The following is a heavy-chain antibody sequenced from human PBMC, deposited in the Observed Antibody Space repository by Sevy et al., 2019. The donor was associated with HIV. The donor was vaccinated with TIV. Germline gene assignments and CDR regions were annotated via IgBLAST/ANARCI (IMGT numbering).Heavy chain of an antibody. Sequence: SETLSLTCTVSGASIGSGNYYWSWIRQPAGKGLEWIGRLYPSGSTNYNPSFKSRLTISGDASKNQFSLKLSSVTAADTAVYYCAREELIVGARRVYNWFDPWGQGTLVTVSS. CDR1: GASIGSGNYY. V-gene: IGHV4-61*02. J-gene: IGHJ5*02. CDR2: LYPSGST. CDR3: AREELIVGARRVYNWFDP. D-gene: IGHD1-26*01.